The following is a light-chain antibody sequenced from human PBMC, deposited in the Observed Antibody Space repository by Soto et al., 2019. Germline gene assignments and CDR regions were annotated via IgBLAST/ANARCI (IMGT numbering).Light chain of an antibody. J-gene: IGKJ5*01. CDR2: DES. V-gene: IGKV3-11*01. CDR1: QSVSSS. CDR3: KQRSNWPT. Sequence: EIVLTPSPATLSLSPVERSTLSCRASQSVSSSLAWYQQKPGQAPRLLIYDESNRATGIPARFSGSGSGTDFTLTISSLESEEFAIYYCKQRSNWPTCGQGKRRAIK.